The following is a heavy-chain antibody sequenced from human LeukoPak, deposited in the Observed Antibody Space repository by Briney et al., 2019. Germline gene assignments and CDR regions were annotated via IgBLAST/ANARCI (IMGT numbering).Heavy chain of an antibody. Sequence: ASVKVPCKASGYTFTGYYMHWVRQAPGQGLEWMGWINPNSGGTNYAQKFQGRVTMTRDTSISTAYMELSRLRSDDTAVYYCARGYYDSSGYYFDYWGQGTLVTVSS. D-gene: IGHD3-22*01. CDR2: INPNSGGT. V-gene: IGHV1-2*02. CDR1: GYTFTGYY. CDR3: ARGYYDSSGYYFDY. J-gene: IGHJ4*02.